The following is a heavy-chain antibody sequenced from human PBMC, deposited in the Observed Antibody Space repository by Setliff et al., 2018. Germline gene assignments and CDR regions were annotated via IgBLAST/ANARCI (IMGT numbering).Heavy chain of an antibody. CDR2: IYYSGST. D-gene: IGHD3-3*01. CDR3: AREERYYNFWSGYFDY. Sequence: PSETLSLTCTVSGGSISSSSYYWGWIRQPPGKGLEWIGSIYYSGSTYYNPSLKSRVTISVDTSKNQFSRKLSSVTAADTAVYYCAREERYYNFWSGYFDYWGQGTLVTVSS. CDR1: GGSISSSSYY. J-gene: IGHJ4*02. V-gene: IGHV4-39*07.